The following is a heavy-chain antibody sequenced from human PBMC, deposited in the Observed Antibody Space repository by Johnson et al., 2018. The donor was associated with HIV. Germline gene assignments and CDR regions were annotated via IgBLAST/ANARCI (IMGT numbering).Heavy chain of an antibody. CDR1: GFTFSSYA. D-gene: IGHD2-21*01. CDR2: IKQDGSEK. V-gene: IGHV3-7*05. J-gene: IGHJ3*02. Sequence: VQLVESGGGVVQPGRSLRLPCAASGFTFSSYAIHWVRQAPGKGLEWVANIKQDGSEKYYVDSVKGRFTISRDNAKNSLYLQMNSLRAEDTAGYYCARAHDTYSQPSAFDIWGQGTMVTVSS. CDR3: ARAHDTYSQPSAFDI.